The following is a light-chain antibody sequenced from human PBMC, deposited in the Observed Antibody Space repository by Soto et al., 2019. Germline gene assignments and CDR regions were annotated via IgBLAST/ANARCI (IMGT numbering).Light chain of an antibody. Sequence: EIVLTQSPATLSLSPGERATLSCRASQTFSGYLVWYQQKPGQAPRLLIFGASNRATGVPARFSASGSGTDFTLTISSLEPEDFAVYYCHQRSSWPLTFGGGTKVDIK. CDR1: QTFSGY. CDR2: GAS. V-gene: IGKV3-11*01. J-gene: IGKJ4*01. CDR3: HQRSSWPLT.